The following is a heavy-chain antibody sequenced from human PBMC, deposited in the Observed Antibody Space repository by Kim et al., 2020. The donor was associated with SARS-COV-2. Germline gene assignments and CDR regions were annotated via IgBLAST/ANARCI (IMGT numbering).Heavy chain of an antibody. J-gene: IGHJ1*01. D-gene: IGHD2-15*01. CDR2: LRYEGSGR. V-gene: IGHV3-7*01. CDR1: GFSLDNYW. Sequence: GGSLRLSCEASGFSLDNYWMSWVRQAPGKGLEWVASLRYEGSGRFYVDSVKGRFTISRDSAQNSLFLHMASLRVEDSAVYYCARSISDMESPRIWVYFLHWGQGTLVAVSS. CDR3: ARSISDMESPRIWVYFLH.